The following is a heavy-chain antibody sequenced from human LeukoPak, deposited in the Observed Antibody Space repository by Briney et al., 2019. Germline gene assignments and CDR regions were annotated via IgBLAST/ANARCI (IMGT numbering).Heavy chain of an antibody. CDR3: AREMYYYDSSGSDI. CDR2: IYYSGYT. V-gene: IGHV4-59*01. Sequence: SETLSLTCTVSGDSISSYYWSWIRQPPGKGLEWIGYIYYSGYTNYNPSLKSRVTISVDTSKNQFSLNLSSVTAADTAVYYCAREMYYYDSSGSDIWGPGTMVTVSS. CDR1: GDSISSYY. J-gene: IGHJ3*02. D-gene: IGHD3-22*01.